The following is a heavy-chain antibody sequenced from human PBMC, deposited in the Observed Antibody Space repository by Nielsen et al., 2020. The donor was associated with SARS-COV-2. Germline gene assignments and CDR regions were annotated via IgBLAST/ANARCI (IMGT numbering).Heavy chain of an antibody. Sequence: GGSLRLSCAASGFTFSSYAMSWVRQAPGKGLEWVSTISGSGGSTFYVGSVKGRFTISRDNPKNTLYLQMNSLRAEDTAVYYCATLWFGELSPDYWGQGTLVTVSS. CDR1: GFTFSSYA. V-gene: IGHV3-23*01. D-gene: IGHD3-10*01. CDR3: ATLWFGELSPDY. CDR2: ISGSGGST. J-gene: IGHJ4*02.